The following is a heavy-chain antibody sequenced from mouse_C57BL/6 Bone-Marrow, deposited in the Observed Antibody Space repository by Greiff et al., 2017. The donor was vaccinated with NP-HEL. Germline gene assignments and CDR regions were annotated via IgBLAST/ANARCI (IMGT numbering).Heavy chain of an antibody. Sequence: QVQLQQSGAELVRPGTSVKMSCKASGYTFTNYWIGWAKQRPGHGLEWIGDIYPGGGYTNYNEKFKGKATLTADKSSSTAYMQFSSRTSEDSAIYYCARSSYGNYWFAYWGQGTLVTVSA. CDR3: ARSSYGNYWFAY. CDR2: IYPGGGYT. J-gene: IGHJ3*01. CDR1: GYTFTNYW. D-gene: IGHD2-1*01. V-gene: IGHV1-63*01.